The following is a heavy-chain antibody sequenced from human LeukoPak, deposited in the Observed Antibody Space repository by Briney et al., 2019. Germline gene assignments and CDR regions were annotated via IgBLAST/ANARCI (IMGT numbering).Heavy chain of an antibody. J-gene: IGHJ4*02. Sequence: SETLSLTCTVSGASISSYYWSWIRQPAGKGLEWIGRISNSGRTNYNPSLKSRVTMSVDTSKNQFSLKLSSVTAADTAVYYCARIDSGSLNYWGQGTLVTVSS. CDR1: GASISSYY. CDR2: ISNSGRT. CDR3: ARIDSGSLNY. V-gene: IGHV4-4*07. D-gene: IGHD5-12*01.